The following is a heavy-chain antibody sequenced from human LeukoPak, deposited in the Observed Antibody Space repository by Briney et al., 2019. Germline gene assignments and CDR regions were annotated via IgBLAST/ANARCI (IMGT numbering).Heavy chain of an antibody. CDR1: GYSISSGYY. J-gene: IGHJ4*02. CDR3: ARGTREYYDYVWGSLTFDY. Sequence: SETLSLTCTVSGYSISSGYYWGWIRQPPGKGLEWIGSIYHSGSTYYNPSLKSRVTISVDTSKNQFSLKLSSVTAADTAVYYCARGTREYYDYVWGSLTFDYWGQGTLVTVSS. D-gene: IGHD3-16*01. CDR2: IYHSGST. V-gene: IGHV4-38-2*02.